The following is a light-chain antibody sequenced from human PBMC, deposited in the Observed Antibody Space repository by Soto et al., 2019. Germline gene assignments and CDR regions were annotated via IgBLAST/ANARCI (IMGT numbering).Light chain of an antibody. CDR2: GAS. Sequence: EIVLTQSPGTLSLSSGESATLSCRANESVDDDFLAWYQRRPGQAPRLLIYGASTRASGIPQRFSGGGSGTEFTLTISRLEPEDFAVYYCQQHGGSPLTFGQGTRLEIK. V-gene: IGKV3-20*01. J-gene: IGKJ5*01. CDR1: ESVDDDF. CDR3: QQHGGSPLT.